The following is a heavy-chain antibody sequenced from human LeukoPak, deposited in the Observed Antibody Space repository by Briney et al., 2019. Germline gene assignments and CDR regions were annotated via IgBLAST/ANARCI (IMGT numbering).Heavy chain of an antibody. CDR2: ISGSGGST. V-gene: IGHV3-23*01. J-gene: IGHJ4*02. CDR1: GFTFSSYA. D-gene: IGHD4-17*01. CDR3: AKFSYGDYVMFDY. Sequence: PGGSLRLSCAASGFTFSSYAMSWVRQAPGKGLEWVSAISGSGGSTYYADSVKGWFTISRDNSKNTLYLQMNSLRAEDTAVYYCAKFSYGDYVMFDYWGQGTLVTVSS.